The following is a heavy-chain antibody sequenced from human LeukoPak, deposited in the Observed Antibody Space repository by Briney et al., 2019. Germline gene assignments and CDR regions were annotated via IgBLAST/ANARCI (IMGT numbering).Heavy chain of an antibody. V-gene: IGHV3-48*02. Sequence: GGSLRLSCVASGFTFTTYTMNWVRQAPGKGLEWVSYITSRSTTIYYADSVKGRFTISRDNAKNSLFLQMNSLGDEDTAVYYCARMVATGTSYFDYWGQGTLVTVSS. CDR3: ARMVATGTSYFDY. J-gene: IGHJ4*02. D-gene: IGHD1-1*01. CDR1: GFTFTTYT. CDR2: ITSRSTTI.